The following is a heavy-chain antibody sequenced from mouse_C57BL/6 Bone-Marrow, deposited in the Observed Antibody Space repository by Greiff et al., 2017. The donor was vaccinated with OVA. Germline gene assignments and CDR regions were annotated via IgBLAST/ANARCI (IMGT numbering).Heavy chain of an antibody. Sequence: VQLQESGAELVKPGASVKISCKASGYAFSSYWMNWVKQRPGKGLEWIGQIYPGDGDTNYNGKFKGKTTLTADKSSSTAYMQLSSLTSEDSAVYFCARRQLRLKAWFAYWGQRTLVTVSA. CDR2: IYPGDGDT. CDR3: ARRQLRLKAWFAY. J-gene: IGHJ3*01. CDR1: GYAFSSYW. V-gene: IGHV1-80*01. D-gene: IGHD3-2*02.